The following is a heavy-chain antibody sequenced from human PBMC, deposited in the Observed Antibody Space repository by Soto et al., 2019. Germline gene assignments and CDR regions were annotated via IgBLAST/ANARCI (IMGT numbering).Heavy chain of an antibody. CDR1: GFTFSSYD. Sequence: PGGSLRLSCAASGFTFSSYDMHWVRQATGKGLEWVSAIGTAGDTYYPGSVKGRFTISRENAKNSLYLQMNSLRAEDTAVYYCARDVGYSYGPDYYYYAMDVWGQGTTVTVSS. CDR3: ARDVGYSYGPDYYYYAMDV. D-gene: IGHD5-18*01. J-gene: IGHJ6*02. CDR2: IGTAGDT. V-gene: IGHV3-13*01.